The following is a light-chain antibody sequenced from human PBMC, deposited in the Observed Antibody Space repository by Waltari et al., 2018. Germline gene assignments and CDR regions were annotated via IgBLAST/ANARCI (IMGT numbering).Light chain of an antibody. Sequence: DIVMTQSPRSVAVSLGERATINCKSSQTVLYSSNNKNYVAWYQQKPGQPPKLLIYWASTRESGVPDRFSGSGSGTEFTLTISGLRAEDVAVYYCQQYYSIPIAFGQGTRLEIK. CDR3: QQYYSIPIA. V-gene: IGKV4-1*01. CDR2: WAS. J-gene: IGKJ5*01. CDR1: QTVLYSSNNKNY.